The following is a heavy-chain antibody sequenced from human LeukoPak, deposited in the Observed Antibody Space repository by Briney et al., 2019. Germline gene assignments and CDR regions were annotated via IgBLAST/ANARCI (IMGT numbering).Heavy chain of an antibody. J-gene: IGHJ4*02. CDR1: GGSISSYY. CDR3: ARAGYCSSTSCYPEFDY. Sequence: SETLSLTCTVSGGSISSYYWSWIRQPAGKGLEWIGRIYTSGSTNYNPSLKSRVTMSVDTSKNQFSLKLSSVTAADTAVYYCARAGYCSSTSCYPEFDYWGQGTLVTVSS. D-gene: IGHD2-2*01. CDR2: IYTSGST. V-gene: IGHV4-4*07.